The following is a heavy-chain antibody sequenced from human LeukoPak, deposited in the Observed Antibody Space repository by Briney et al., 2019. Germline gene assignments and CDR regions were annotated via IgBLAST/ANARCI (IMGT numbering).Heavy chain of an antibody. J-gene: IGHJ4*02. Sequence: PSETLSLTCAVSGGSFSGYYWTWIRQPPGKGLEWIGEINQSGITNYNPSLKRRVSFSVDTSKNQFSLKLTSVTAADTAVYYCARVPYTSSWQPDHWGQGALVTVSS. CDR1: GGSFSGYY. V-gene: IGHV4-34*01. CDR2: INQSGIT. D-gene: IGHD6-13*01. CDR3: ARVPYTSSWQPDH.